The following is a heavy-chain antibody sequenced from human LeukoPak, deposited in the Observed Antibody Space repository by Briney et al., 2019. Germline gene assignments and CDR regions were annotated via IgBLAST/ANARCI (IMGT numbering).Heavy chain of an antibody. D-gene: IGHD6-19*01. Sequence: GGSLRLSCAASGFTFSYYALHWVRQAPGKGLEWVAVISYDGSNKYYADSVKGRFTISRDNSKNTLYLQMNSLRGEDTAVYYCARDRKGGSGWTLFDYWGQGTLVTVSS. V-gene: IGHV3-30-3*01. J-gene: IGHJ4*02. CDR3: ARDRKGGSGWTLFDY. CDR2: ISYDGSNK. CDR1: GFTFSYYA.